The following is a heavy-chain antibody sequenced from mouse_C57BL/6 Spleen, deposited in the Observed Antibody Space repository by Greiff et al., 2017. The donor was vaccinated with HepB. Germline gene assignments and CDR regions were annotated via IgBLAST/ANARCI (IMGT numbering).Heavy chain of an antibody. CDR2: IYPSDSET. CDR1: GYTFTSYW. V-gene: IGHV1-61*01. D-gene: IGHD1-1*01. CDR3: ARGGITTVVDYFDY. Sequence: QVQLQQPGAELVRPGSSVKLSCKASGYTFTSYWMDWVKQRPGQGLEWIGNIYPSDSETHYNQKFKDKATLTVDKSSSTAYMQLSSLTSEDSAVYYCARGGITTVVDYFDYWGQGTTLTVSS. J-gene: IGHJ2*01.